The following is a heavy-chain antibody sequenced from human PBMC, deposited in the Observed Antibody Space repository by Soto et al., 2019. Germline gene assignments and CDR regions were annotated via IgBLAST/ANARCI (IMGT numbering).Heavy chain of an antibody. V-gene: IGHV4-30-4*02. J-gene: IGHJ5*02. CDR1: GGSISSGDYY. Sequence: PSDTLSLTCTVSGGSISSGDYYWSWIRQPPGKGLEWIGYIYYSGSTYYNPSLKSRVTISVDTSKNQFSLKLSSVTAADTAVYYCARGPLYYDSSGDWGPWGQGTLVTVSS. CDR3: ARGPLYYDSSGDWGP. CDR2: IYYSGST. D-gene: IGHD3-22*01.